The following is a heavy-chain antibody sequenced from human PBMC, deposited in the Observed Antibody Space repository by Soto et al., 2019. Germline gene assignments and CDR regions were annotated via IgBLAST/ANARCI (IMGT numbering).Heavy chain of an antibody. CDR2: ISGSGGST. V-gene: IGHV3-23*01. CDR1: GFTFSSYA. D-gene: IGHD6-19*01. Sequence: GGSLRLSCAASGFTFSSYAMSWVRQAPGKGLEWVSAISGSGGSTYYADSVKGRFTISRDNSKNTLYLQMNSLRAEDTAVYYCAKVGYSSGWYLGYFDYCGQGTLVTSPQ. CDR3: AKVGYSSGWYLGYFDY. J-gene: IGHJ4*02.